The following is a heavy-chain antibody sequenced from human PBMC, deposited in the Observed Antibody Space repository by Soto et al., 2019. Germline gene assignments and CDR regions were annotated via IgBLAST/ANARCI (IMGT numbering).Heavy chain of an antibody. D-gene: IGHD3-16*01. CDR1: GGSISSSSYY. V-gene: IGHV4-39*01. Sequence: QVQLQESGPGLVKPSETLSLTCTVSGGSISSSSYYWDWIRQPPGKGLEWIGNVYYSGNNHYNPSLNSRVTMAIGTSKNQFSLRLSSVTAADTAVYYCARHPRVCYTTRDESFDIWGQGTMVTVSS. J-gene: IGHJ3*02. CDR2: VYYSGNN. CDR3: ARHPRVCYTTRDESFDI.